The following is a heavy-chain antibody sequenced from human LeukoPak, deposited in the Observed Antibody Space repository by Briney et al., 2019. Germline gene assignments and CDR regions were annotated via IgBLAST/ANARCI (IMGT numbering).Heavy chain of an antibody. Sequence: GGSLRLSGAASGFTVSSNYMSWVRQAPGKGLKWVSAISGSGGSTYYADSVKGRFTISRDNSKNTLYLQMNSLRAEDTAVYYCAKIAQYYYDSSGYYYGGFDYWGQGTLVTVSS. CDR3: AKIAQYYYDSSGYYYGGFDY. CDR2: ISGSGGST. CDR1: GFTVSSNY. J-gene: IGHJ4*02. D-gene: IGHD3-22*01. V-gene: IGHV3-23*01.